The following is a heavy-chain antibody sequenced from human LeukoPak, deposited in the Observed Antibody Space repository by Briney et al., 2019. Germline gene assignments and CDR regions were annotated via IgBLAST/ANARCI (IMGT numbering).Heavy chain of an antibody. Sequence: ASVKVSCKASGYTFTGYYMHWVRQAPGQGLEWMGIINPSGGSTSYAQKFQGRVTMTRDTSTSTVYMELSSLRSEDTAVYYCARENQVVVPAAVNWFDPWGQGTLVTVSS. J-gene: IGHJ5*02. D-gene: IGHD2-2*01. V-gene: IGHV1-46*01. CDR1: GYTFTGYY. CDR2: INPSGGST. CDR3: ARENQVVVPAAVNWFDP.